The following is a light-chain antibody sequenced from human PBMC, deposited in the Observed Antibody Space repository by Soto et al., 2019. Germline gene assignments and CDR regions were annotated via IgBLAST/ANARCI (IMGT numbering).Light chain of an antibody. CDR3: QVWDSSSDHVV. V-gene: IGLV3-21*02. J-gene: IGLJ2*01. CDR1: NIGSKS. Sequence: SYELTQPPSVSVAPGQTARITCGGNNIGSKSVHWYQQKPGQAPVLVVYDDSDRPSGLPERFSGSNSGNTAPLTISRVEAGDEADYYCQVWDSSSDHVVFGGGTKLTVL. CDR2: DDS.